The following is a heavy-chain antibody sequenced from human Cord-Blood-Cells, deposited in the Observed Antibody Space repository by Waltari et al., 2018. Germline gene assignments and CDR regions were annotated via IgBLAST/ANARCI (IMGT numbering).Heavy chain of an antibody. J-gene: IGHJ6*02. D-gene: IGHD6-13*01. CDR2: ISPGGPSA. CDR1: GYSFTSYW. CDR3: ARRSIAAAGTEYYYYGMDV. Sequence: EVQLVQSGAEVKKPGESLKISCKGSGYSFTSYWIGWVRQLPGQGMDWVGIISPGGPSARISRACQGQVAISAGMAISTAYLQWRSLKASDTAMYYCARRSIAAAGTEYYYYGMDVWGQGTTVTGAS. V-gene: IGHV5-51*01.